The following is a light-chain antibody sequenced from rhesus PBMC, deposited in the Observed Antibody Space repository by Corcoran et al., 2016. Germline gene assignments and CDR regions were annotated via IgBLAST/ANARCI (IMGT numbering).Light chain of an antibody. J-gene: IGKJ1*01. V-gene: IGKV1-21*01. CDR2: KAS. CDR3: QQYKRRWT. CDR1: QDISSW. Sequence: DIQMTQSPSSLSASAGDTVTITCRASQDISSWLAWYQQKPGKAPKLLIYKASSLERGVPSRFSGSGSGTDFTLTISSLQSGDSASYYCQQYKRRWTFGQGTKVEIK.